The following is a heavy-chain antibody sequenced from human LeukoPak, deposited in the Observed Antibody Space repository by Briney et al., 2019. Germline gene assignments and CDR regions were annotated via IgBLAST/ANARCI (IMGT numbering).Heavy chain of an antibody. J-gene: IGHJ3*02. CDR1: GFTFSSYA. D-gene: IGHD1-26*01. V-gene: IGHV3-30-3*01. CDR2: ISYDRSNK. Sequence: PGGSLRLSCAASGFTFSSYAMHWVRQAPGKGLEWVAVISYDRSNKYYADSVKGRFTISRDNSKNTLYLQMNSLRAEDTAVYYCAREGAEQAFDIWGQGTMVTVSS. CDR3: AREGAEQAFDI.